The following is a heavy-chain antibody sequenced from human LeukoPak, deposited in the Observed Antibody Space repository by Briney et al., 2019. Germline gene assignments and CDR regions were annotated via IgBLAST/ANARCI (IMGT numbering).Heavy chain of an antibody. CDR2: ISPSGDTT. J-gene: IGHJ4*02. V-gene: IGHV1-46*01. Sequence: ASVKISCKAPGYIFTNHFLHWVRQAPGQGLQWMGIISPSGDTTTYAQKFVGRVTLTRDTSTSTVYLDLRSLESEDTAPYYCVRAGDQYFDVWGQGIQVTVSS. CDR1: GYIFTNHF. D-gene: IGHD7-27*01. CDR3: VRAGDQYFDV.